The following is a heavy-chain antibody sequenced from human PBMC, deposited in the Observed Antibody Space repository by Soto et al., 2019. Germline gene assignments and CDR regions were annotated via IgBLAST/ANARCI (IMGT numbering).Heavy chain of an antibody. D-gene: IGHD1-7*01. J-gene: IGHJ4*02. Sequence: QVQLQESGPGLVKPSQTLSLTCTVSGGSISSCGYYWSWIRQHPGKGLEWIGYIYYSGSTYYNPSLKSRVTISVDTSKNQFSLKLSSVTAADTAVYYCARDLGDNLNYVFDYWGQGTLVTVSS. CDR3: ARDLGDNLNYVFDY. CDR2: IYYSGST. CDR1: GGSISSCGYY. V-gene: IGHV4-31*03.